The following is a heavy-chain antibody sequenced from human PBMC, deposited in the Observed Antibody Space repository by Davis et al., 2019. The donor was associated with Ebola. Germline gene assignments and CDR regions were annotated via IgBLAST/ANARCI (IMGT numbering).Heavy chain of an antibody. J-gene: IGHJ4*02. CDR1: GYTFNTYG. D-gene: IGHD3-3*01. V-gene: IGHV1-18*01. Sequence: AASVKVSCKASGYTFNTYGITWVRQAPGQGLEWMGWISAYIGNTNYPQKLQGRVAMTTDTSTNTAYMELRSLRSDDTAVYYCARHSTIFGVLILYYFDYWGQGTLVTVSS. CDR2: ISAYIGNT. CDR3: ARHSTIFGVLILYYFDY.